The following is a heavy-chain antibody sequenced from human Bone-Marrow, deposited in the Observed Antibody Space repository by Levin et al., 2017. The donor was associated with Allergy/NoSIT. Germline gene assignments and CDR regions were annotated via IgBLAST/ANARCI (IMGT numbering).Heavy chain of an antibody. CDR2: IWYGGNNR. J-gene: IGHJ6*02. Sequence: GASVKVSCAASGFSIKKYGMHWVRQSPGKGLEGVAVIWYGGNNRQYADSVKGRFIVSGENAKNTVYLEMNNLGADDTAVYYCARDRWELLSDYYGMDVWGQGTTVTVSS. D-gene: IGHD1-26*01. V-gene: IGHV3-33*01. CDR1: GFSIKKYG. CDR3: ARDRWELLSDYYGMDV.